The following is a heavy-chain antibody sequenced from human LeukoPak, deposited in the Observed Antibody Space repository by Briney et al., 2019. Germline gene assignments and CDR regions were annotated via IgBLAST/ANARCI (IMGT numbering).Heavy chain of an antibody. D-gene: IGHD3-22*01. CDR3: ARYRLSDSPINWFDP. J-gene: IGHJ5*02. Sequence: ASVTVSFKASGYTFTNFGISWVRQAPGQGLEWMGWISAYNGNTDYTQKLQDRVTMTTDSSTNTAYMELGSLRSDDTALYYCARYRLSDSPINWFDPWGQGTLVTVSS. CDR2: ISAYNGNT. CDR1: GYTFTNFG. V-gene: IGHV1-18*01.